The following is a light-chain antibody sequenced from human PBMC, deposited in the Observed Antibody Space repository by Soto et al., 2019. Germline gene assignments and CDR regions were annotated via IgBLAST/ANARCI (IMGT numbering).Light chain of an antibody. J-gene: IGKJ4*01. V-gene: IGKV1-39*01. CDR1: QNIHNF. CDR3: QQSYSTLLT. CDR2: AAS. Sequence: DIQMTQSPSSLSASVGDRVTITCRASQNIHNFLHWYQQKLGKAPKLLIYAASSLQSGVPSRFSGSGSGTDFTLTISSLQPEDFATYYCQQSYSTLLTFGGGTKVEIK.